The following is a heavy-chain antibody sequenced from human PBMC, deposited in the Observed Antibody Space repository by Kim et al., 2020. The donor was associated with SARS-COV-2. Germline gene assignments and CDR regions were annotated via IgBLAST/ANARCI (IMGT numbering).Heavy chain of an antibody. J-gene: IGHJ6*02. Sequence: SETLSLTCAVYGGSFSGYYWSWIRQPPGKGLEWIAEINHSGSTNYNPSLKSRVTISVDTSKNQFSLKLSSVTAADTAVYYCARGGLYCSSTSCYVFLSVGTDYYYYGMDVWGQGTTVTVSS. CDR2: INHSGST. D-gene: IGHD2-2*01. CDR1: GGSFSGYY. CDR3: ARGGLYCSSTSCYVFLSVGTDYYYYGMDV. V-gene: IGHV4-34*01.